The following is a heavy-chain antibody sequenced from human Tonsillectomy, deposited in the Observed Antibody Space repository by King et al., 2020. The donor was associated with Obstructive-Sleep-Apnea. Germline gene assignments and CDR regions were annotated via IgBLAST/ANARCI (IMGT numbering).Heavy chain of an antibody. CDR1: GGIFSSYA. CDR3: ARGIYSYGLYYYFDY. Sequence: VQLVESGAEVKKPGSSVKVSCKASGGIFSSYAISWVRQAPGQGLEWMGGIIPILGIAHYAHKFQCRVTITADKSTSTAYMELSSLRSEDTAVYYCARGIYSYGLYYYFDYWGQGTLVTVSS. CDR2: IIPILGIA. J-gene: IGHJ4*02. D-gene: IGHD5-18*01. V-gene: IGHV1-69*10.